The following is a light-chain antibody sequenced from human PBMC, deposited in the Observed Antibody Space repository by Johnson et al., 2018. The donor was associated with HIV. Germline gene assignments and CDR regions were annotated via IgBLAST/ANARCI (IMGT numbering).Light chain of an antibody. Sequence: QSVLTQPPSVSAAPGQRVTISCSGSSSNIGNNYVSWYQQLPGTAPKLLIYETNKRPSEIPDRFSGSKSGTSATLGITGLQTGDEADYYCGTWDSSLSASFGTGTKVTVL. CDR1: SSNIGNNY. CDR3: GTWDSSLSAS. V-gene: IGLV1-51*01. J-gene: IGLJ1*01. CDR2: ETN.